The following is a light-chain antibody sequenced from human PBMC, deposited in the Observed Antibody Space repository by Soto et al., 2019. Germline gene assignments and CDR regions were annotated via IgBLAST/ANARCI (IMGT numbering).Light chain of an antibody. CDR2: DAS. V-gene: IGKV3-11*01. Sequence: EIVMTQSPATLSVSPGERATLSCRASQSVSSNLAWYQQKPGQAPRLLIYDASNRAAGIPPRFSGSGSGTDFTLAISGLEPEDLAVYYCQQRYNWPWTFGQGTKVDI. CDR3: QQRYNWPWT. J-gene: IGKJ1*01. CDR1: QSVSSN.